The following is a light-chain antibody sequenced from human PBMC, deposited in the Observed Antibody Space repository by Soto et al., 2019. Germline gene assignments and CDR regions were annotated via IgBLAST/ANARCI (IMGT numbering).Light chain of an antibody. CDR1: QAIDTY. CDR2: AAS. V-gene: IGKV1-9*01. J-gene: IGKJ5*01. Sequence: DIQLTQSPSFLSASVGDRVTITCRASQAIDTYLAWYQQKPGKAPKLLIYAASLLQSGVPSRFSGSGSGTEFTRTIDSLQPEDFASYYCQQLNICPFIFCQGTRLEIK. CDR3: QQLNICPFI.